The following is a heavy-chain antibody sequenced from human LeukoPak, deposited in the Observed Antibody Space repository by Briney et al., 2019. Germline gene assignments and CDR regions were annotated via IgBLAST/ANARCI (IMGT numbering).Heavy chain of an antibody. D-gene: IGHD2-2*01. CDR3: ASLYCSSTSCFTFLDY. CDR1: GGSISSYY. V-gene: IGHV4-34*01. J-gene: IGHJ4*02. Sequence: PSETLSLTCTVSGGSISSYYWSWIRQPPGKGLEWIGEINHSGSTNYNPSLKSRVTISVDTSKNQFSLKLSSVTAADTAVYYCASLYCSSTSCFTFLDYWGQGTLVTVSS. CDR2: INHSGST.